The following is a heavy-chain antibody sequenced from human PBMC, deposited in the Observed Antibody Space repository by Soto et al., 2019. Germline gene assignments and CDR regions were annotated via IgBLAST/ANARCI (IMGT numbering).Heavy chain of an antibody. CDR2: INHSGST. D-gene: IGHD3-10*01. CDR1: GGSFSGYY. J-gene: IGHJ6*02. V-gene: IGHV4-34*01. CDR3: ARQSRGPRTPESYYYGMDV. Sequence: SSETLSLTCAVYGGSFSGYYWSWIRQPPGKGLEWIGEINHSGSTNYNPSLKSRVTISVDTSKNQFSLKLSSVTAADTAVYYCARQSRGPRTPESYYYGMDVWGQGTTVTVSS.